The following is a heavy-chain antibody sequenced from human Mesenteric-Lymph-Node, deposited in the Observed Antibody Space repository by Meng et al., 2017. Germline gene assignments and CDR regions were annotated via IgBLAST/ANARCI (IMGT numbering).Heavy chain of an antibody. D-gene: IGHD3-10*01. CDR3: LRGSGGSV. V-gene: IGHV4-4*02. CDR1: RASIPNQNW. CDR2: IPHRGSS. Sequence: GPGRVMPSAPLSATCAVPRASIPNQNWWAWVRQPPGKGLEWIGEIPHRGSSAYNPSLKSRVSMSIDKSKNQFSLKLTSVTAADTAVYHCLRGSGGSVWGQGTLVTVSS. J-gene: IGHJ1*01.